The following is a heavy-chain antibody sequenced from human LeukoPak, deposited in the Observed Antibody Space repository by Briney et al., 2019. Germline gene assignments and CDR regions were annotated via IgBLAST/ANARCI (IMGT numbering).Heavy chain of an antibody. J-gene: IGHJ6*03. CDR3: ARDRATVTTGYYYYMDV. D-gene: IGHD4-11*01. CDR1: GGTFSSYA. Sequence: SVKVSCKASGGTFSSYAISWVRQAPGQRLEWMGGIIPIFGTANYAQKFQGRVTITADESTGTAYMELSSLRSEDTAVYYCARDRATVTTGYYYYMDVWGKGTTVTVSS. V-gene: IGHV1-69*13. CDR2: IIPIFGTA.